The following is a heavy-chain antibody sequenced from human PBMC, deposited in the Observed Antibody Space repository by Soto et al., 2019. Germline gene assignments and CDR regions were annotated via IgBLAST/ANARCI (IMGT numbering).Heavy chain of an antibody. J-gene: IGHJ3*02. CDR3: AIAFDI. CDR1: GFTFSAYF. CDR2: ISSSGDTK. V-gene: IGHV3-11*01. Sequence: QVQLVESGGGLVKPGGSLRLSCAASGFTFSAYFMSWMRQAPGKGLEWISYISSSGDTKYYADSVKGRFTVSRDNTRKTMYLQMNSLRAEDTAVYHCAIAFDIWGQGTVVTVSS.